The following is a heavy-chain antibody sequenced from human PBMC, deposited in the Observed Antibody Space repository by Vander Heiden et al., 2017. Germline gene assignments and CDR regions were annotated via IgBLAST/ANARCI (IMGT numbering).Heavy chain of an antibody. CDR3: ARDHYDRGTGYLSWYFDL. CDR1: GGSMSSSTYY. Sequence: QLQLQESGPGLGKPSETLSLTCTVSGGSMSSSTYYWGWIRQPPGKGLEWICIIYYSGSTYYKTSLKRRFTISVDTSKNQFSRKITSVTAADPAVYDCARDHYDRGTGYLSWYFDLWGRGTLVTVSS. CDR2: IYYSGST. J-gene: IGHJ2*01. D-gene: IGHD3-3*01. V-gene: IGHV4-39*01.